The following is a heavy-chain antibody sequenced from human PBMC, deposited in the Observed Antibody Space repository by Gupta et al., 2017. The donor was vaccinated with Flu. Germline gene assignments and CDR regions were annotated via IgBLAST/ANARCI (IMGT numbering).Heavy chain of an antibody. J-gene: IGHJ4*02. CDR3: ARFDGNSGSYNFDS. CDR1: STNFY. V-gene: IGHV4-39*01. Sequence: STNFYWGWIRQPPGEGLEWIGSIYYSGTTYYNPSLKSRVTISVDTSRNKFSLNLRSVTAADTAAYYCARFDGNSGSYNFDSWGQGTLVTVSS. D-gene: IGHD5-12*01. CDR2: IYYSGTT.